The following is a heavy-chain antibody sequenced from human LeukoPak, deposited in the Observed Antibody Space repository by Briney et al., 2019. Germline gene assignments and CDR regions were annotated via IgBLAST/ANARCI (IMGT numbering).Heavy chain of an antibody. CDR1: GASISSGTYY. Sequence: SETLSLTCTVSGASISSGTYYWGWVRQPPGKGLEWIGSIYSGSTSYNPSLKSRVTISVDTSKNQFSLKLDSVTAADTAVYYCARNASDSGTSYFDYWGQGTLVTVSA. CDR2: IYSGST. CDR3: ARNASDSGTSYFDY. V-gene: IGHV4-39*01. J-gene: IGHJ4*02. D-gene: IGHD1-26*01.